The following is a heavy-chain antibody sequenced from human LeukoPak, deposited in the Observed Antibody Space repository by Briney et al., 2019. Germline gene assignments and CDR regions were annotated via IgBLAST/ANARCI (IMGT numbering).Heavy chain of an antibody. Sequence: GGSLRLSCAASGFTFSSYSMNWVRQAPGKGLEWVSYISSGGSTIYYADSVKDRFTISRDNAKNSLYLQMNSLRAEDTAVYYCARDPNYGSGSYADYWGQGTLVTVSS. J-gene: IGHJ4*02. CDR1: GFTFSSYS. CDR3: ARDPNYGSGSYADY. CDR2: ISSGGSTI. V-gene: IGHV3-48*04. D-gene: IGHD3-10*01.